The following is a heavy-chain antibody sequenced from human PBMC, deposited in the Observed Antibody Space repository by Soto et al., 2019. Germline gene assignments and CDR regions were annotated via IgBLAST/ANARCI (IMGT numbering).Heavy chain of an antibody. CDR3: VSPPYGDLSV. CDR2: IYGGDAT. J-gene: IGHJ4*02. V-gene: IGHV3-53*04. CDR1: GFTFSSYS. Sequence: GGSLRLSCAASGFTFSSYSMSWVRQAPGKGLEWVSAIYGGDATFYADSVKGRFTVSRHNSQNTLYLQMNSLRPEDTAVYYCVSPPYGDLSVWGQGTLVTSPQ. D-gene: IGHD4-17*01.